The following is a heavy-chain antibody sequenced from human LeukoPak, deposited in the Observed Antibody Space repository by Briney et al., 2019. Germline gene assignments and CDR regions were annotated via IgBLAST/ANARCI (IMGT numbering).Heavy chain of an antibody. D-gene: IGHD6-13*01. CDR2: ISSSSSYI. V-gene: IGHV3-21*01. CDR3: ARDRSSWYRGGYYFDY. J-gene: IGHJ4*02. CDR1: GFTFSTYS. Sequence: GGSLRLSCAASGFTFSTYSMNWVRQAPGKGLEWVSSISSSSSYIYYADSVKGRFTISRDNAKNSLYLQMNSLRAEDTAVYYCARDRSSWYRGGYYFDYWGQGTLVTVSS.